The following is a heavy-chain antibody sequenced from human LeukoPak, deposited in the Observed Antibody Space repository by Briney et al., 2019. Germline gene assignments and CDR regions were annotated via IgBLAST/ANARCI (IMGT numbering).Heavy chain of an antibody. Sequence: GGSLRLSCAASGFTFSGYSMNWVRQAPGKGLEWVSSIISSSRYIYYADSVKGRFTITRDNTKNSLYLQMNSLRAEDTAVYYCARSPSLGDPIDYWGQGTLVTVSS. V-gene: IGHV3-21*01. CDR3: ARSPSLGDPIDY. J-gene: IGHJ4*02. D-gene: IGHD2-21*01. CDR2: IISSSRYI. CDR1: GFTFSGYS.